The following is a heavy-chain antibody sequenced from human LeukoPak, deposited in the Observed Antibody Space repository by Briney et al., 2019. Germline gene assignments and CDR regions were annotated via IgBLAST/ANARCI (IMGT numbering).Heavy chain of an antibody. D-gene: IGHD1-1*01. V-gene: IGHV3-7*01. CDR2: IKQDGTEK. CDR1: GFSFSTYW. J-gene: IGHJ4*02. CDR3: VIAYSSSENWRFDY. Sequence: GGSLRLSCVASGFSFSTYWMSWVRQAPGKGLEWVANIKQDGTEKYYVDSVKGRFTISRDNARNTVYLQMNRLRVEDTAVYYCVIAYSSSENWRFDYWGQGTLVTVSS.